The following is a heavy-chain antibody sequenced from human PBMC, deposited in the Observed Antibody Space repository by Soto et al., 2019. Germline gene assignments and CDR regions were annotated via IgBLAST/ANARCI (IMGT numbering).Heavy chain of an antibody. CDR2: ISSSSSYI. D-gene: IGHD6-13*01. V-gene: IGHV3-21*01. J-gene: IGHJ1*01. CDR3: AHSWGIAAAGTAEYFQH. CDR1: GFTFSSYS. Sequence: EVQLVESGGGLVKPGGSLRLSCAASGFTFSSYSMNWVRQAPGKGLEWVSSISSSSSYIYYADSVKGRFTISRDNAKNSPYLQMNSLRAEDTAVYYCAHSWGIAAAGTAEYFQHWGQGTLVTVSS.